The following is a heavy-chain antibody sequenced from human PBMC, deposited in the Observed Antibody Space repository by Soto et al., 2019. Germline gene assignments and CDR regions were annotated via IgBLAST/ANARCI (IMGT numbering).Heavy chain of an antibody. V-gene: IGHV4-59*08. D-gene: IGHD2-2*02. CDR1: GGSISGYY. CDR3: ARLACSSTRCFTYFDY. J-gene: IGHJ4*02. Sequence: PSGTLSLTCAVSGGSISGYYWSWIRKTPGKGLEWIGYIYSSGSTNYNPSLQSRVTISVDTSKNQFSLKLSSVTAADTAVYYCARLACSSTRCFTYFDYWGQGALVTVSS. CDR2: IYSSGST.